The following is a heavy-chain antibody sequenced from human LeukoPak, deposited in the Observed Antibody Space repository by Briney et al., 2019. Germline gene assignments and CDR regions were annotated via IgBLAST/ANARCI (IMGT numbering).Heavy chain of an antibody. CDR3: ARQGAWLVPFDY. CDR1: GGSISSSSYY. D-gene: IGHD6-19*01. J-gene: IGHJ4*02. V-gene: IGHV4-39*01. CDR2: IYYSGST. Sequence: SETLCLTCTVSGGSISSSSYYWGWIRQPPGKGLEWIGRIYYSGSTYHSPSLKSRVTISVDTSKNQFSLKLSSVTAADTAVYYRARQGAWLVPFDYWGQGTLVTVSS.